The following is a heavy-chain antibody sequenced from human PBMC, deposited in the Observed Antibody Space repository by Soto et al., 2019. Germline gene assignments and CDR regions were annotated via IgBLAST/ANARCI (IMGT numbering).Heavy chain of an antibody. Sequence: GGSLRLSCAASGFTFSSYEMNWFRQAPGKGLEWVSYISSSGSTIYYADSVKGRFTISRDNAKNSLYLQMNSLRAEDTAVYYCARDGYCGGDCYSAFSGMDVWGQGTTVTVSS. J-gene: IGHJ6*02. CDR3: ARDGYCGGDCYSAFSGMDV. CDR2: ISSSGSTI. D-gene: IGHD2-21*02. CDR1: GFTFSSYE. V-gene: IGHV3-48*03.